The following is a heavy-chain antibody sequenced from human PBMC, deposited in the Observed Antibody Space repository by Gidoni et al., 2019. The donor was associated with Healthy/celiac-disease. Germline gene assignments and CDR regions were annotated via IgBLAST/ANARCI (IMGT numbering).Heavy chain of an antibody. CDR3: ARFTCSITSCYLPAAPDFDY. D-gene: IGHD2-2*01. CDR2: ISAYNGNT. CDR1: GYTFTSYG. V-gene: IGHV1-18*01. J-gene: IGHJ4*02. Sequence: QVQLVQSGAEVKKPGASVKVSCKASGYTFTSYGLRWVRQAPGQGLEWMGWISAYNGNTNYAQKLQGRVTMTTDTSTSTAYMELRSLRSDDTAVYYCARFTCSITSCYLPAAPDFDYWGQGTLVTVSS.